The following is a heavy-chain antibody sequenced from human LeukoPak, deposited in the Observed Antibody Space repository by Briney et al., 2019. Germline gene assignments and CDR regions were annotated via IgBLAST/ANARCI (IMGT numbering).Heavy chain of an antibody. CDR2: ISTSGRST. V-gene: IGHV3-23*01. D-gene: IGHD6-19*01. J-gene: IGHJ4*02. CDR1: GFTFSSYA. Sequence: GGSLRLSCAASGFTFSSYAMTWVRQAPGKGLEWVSGISTSGRSTYYTDSVKGRFTMSRDNSKNTLYLQMNSLRAEDPAVYYCAKDGSRIAVSGTLLDYWGQGTLVTVSS. CDR3: AKDGSRIAVSGTLLDY.